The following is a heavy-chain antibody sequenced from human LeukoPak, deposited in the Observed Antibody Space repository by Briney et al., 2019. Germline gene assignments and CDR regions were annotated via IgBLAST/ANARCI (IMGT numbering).Heavy chain of an antibody. D-gene: IGHD4-17*01. CDR3: ARDRGYGDPFDC. V-gene: IGHV4-59*01. CDR1: GGSITNYY. Sequence: SGTLSLTCTVSGGSITNYYWNWIRQPPGKGLEWLGHIYYSGSTKYNPSLKSRVSMSVDSSKNQISLRLTSVTAADTAVYYCARDRGYGDPFDCWGQGTLVTVSS. CDR2: IYYSGST. J-gene: IGHJ4*02.